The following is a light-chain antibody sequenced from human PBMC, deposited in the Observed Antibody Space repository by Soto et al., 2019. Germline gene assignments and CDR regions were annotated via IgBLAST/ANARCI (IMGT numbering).Light chain of an antibody. CDR3: ISYTDRQSYL. Sequence: QSVLTQPASVSGSPGQSITISCSGTSSDIGSYDHVAWYQQFPGKSPKLIIYAVSDRPSGVSDRFSGSKSGISASLTISGLQTEDEADYYCISYTDRQSYLFGTGTKVT. J-gene: IGLJ1*01. V-gene: IGLV2-14*03. CDR1: SSDIGSYDH. CDR2: AVS.